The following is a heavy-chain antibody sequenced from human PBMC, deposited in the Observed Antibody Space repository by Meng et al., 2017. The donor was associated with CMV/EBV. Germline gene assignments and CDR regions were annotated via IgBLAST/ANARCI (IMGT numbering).Heavy chain of an antibody. Sequence: ASVKVSCKASGYTFTSYDINWVRQATGQGLEWMGWINPNSGGTNYAQKFQGRVTMTRDTSISTAYMELSGLRSDDTAVYYCARVLLRFLEWLSDYGMDVWGQGTTVTVSS. CDR2: INPNSGGT. CDR3: ARVLLRFLEWLSDYGMDV. V-gene: IGHV1-2*02. J-gene: IGHJ6*02. D-gene: IGHD3-3*01. CDR1: GYTFTSYD.